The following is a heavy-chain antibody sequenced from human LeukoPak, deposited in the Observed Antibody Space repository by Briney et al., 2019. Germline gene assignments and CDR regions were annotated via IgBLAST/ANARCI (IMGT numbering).Heavy chain of an antibody. J-gene: IGHJ4*02. Sequence: GGSLRLSCAASGFTFSDYGMHWVRQAPGKGLEWVAIITYNGSSKYYADSVKGRFTISRDNSKNTLYLQMNSLRAEDTAIYYCAKQAVAVTANYFDYWGQGTLVSVSS. CDR3: AKQAVAVTANYFDY. CDR1: GFTFSDYG. D-gene: IGHD2-21*02. CDR2: ITYNGSSK. V-gene: IGHV3-30*18.